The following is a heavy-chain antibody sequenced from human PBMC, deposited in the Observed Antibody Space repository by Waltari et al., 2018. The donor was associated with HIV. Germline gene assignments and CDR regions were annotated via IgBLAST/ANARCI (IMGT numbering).Heavy chain of an antibody. CDR2: IKEDGSEI. CDR3: ARRQQLTD. CDR1: GFPLSCSC. J-gene: IGHJ4*02. V-gene: IGHV3-7*01. D-gene: IGHD6-13*01. Sequence: EVRLVESGGGLVQPGGSLRLSRAASGFPLSCSCMTWVRQAPGKGLEWVANIKEDGSEIHYVDSVKGRFTISRDNAKNSLYLQMNSLRAEDTAVYYCARRQQLTDWGQGTLVTVSS.